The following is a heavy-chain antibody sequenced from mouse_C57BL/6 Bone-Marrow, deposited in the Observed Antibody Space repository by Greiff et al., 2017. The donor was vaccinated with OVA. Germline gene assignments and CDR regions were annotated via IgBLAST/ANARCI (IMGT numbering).Heavy chain of an antibody. CDR2: IYPGDGDT. CDR3: AGDYGSSFWYFDV. Sequence: VKLVESGPELVKPGASVKISCKASGYAFSSSWMNWVKQRPGKGLEWIGRIYPGDGDTNYNGKFKGKATLTADKSSSTAYMQLSSLTSEDSAVYFCAGDYGSSFWYFDVWGTGTTVTVSS. V-gene: IGHV1-82*01. J-gene: IGHJ1*03. D-gene: IGHD1-1*01. CDR1: GYAFSSSW.